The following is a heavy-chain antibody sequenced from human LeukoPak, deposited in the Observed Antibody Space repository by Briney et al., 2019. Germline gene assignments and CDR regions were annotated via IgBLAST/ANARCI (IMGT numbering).Heavy chain of an antibody. V-gene: IGHV3-7*03. J-gene: IGHJ5*02. Sequence: GGSLRLSCAASGFIFSSSWMSWVRQAPGKGLEWVANIKTDGSEKQYVDSVKGRFAISRDNAKNSLYLQMNSLRAEDTAVYYCAKVGSGYSSGWYGESWFDPWGQGTLVTVSS. CDR1: GFIFSSSW. D-gene: IGHD6-19*01. CDR2: IKTDGSEK. CDR3: AKVGSGYSSGWYGESWFDP.